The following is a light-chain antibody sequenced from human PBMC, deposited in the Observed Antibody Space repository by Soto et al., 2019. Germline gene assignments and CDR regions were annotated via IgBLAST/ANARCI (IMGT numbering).Light chain of an antibody. CDR3: GTWDTSLSAVV. Sequence: HSALTQPPSVSAAPGQKVTISCSGSSSNIGNNYVSWYQHLPGTAPKLLIYDNNERPSGIPDRFSGSKSGTSATLGITGLQTGDEADYYCGTWDTSLSAVVFGGGTKLTVL. CDR2: DNN. J-gene: IGLJ2*01. CDR1: SSNIGNNY. V-gene: IGLV1-51*01.